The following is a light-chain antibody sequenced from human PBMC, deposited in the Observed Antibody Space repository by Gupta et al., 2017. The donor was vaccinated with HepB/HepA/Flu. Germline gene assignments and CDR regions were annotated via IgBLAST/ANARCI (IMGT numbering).Light chain of an antibody. CDR1: SSNIGAGYD. V-gene: IGLV1-40*01. CDR2: TNT. J-gene: IGLJ2*01. Sequence: QSVLTQPPSVSGAPGQRGTISCPGSSSNIGAGYDVHWYQQLPGTAPNLLIFTNTNRPSGVPDRFSGSKSGTSASLAITGLQAEDEADYYCQSYDNSVSGSVFGGGTKLTVL. CDR3: QSYDNSVSGSV.